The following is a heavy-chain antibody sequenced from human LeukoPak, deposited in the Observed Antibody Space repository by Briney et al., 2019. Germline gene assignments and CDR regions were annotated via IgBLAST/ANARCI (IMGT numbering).Heavy chain of an antibody. CDR1: GFTFSTYG. CDR3: AKSEAVAGLTDY. Sequence: GGSLRLSCGASGFTFSTYGMTWVRQAPGKGPEWVSGIDGSGYTTKYADSVKGRFTISRDNSKNTLYLQMNSLRAEDTAVYYCAKSEAVAGLTDYWGQGTLVTVSS. D-gene: IGHD6-19*01. J-gene: IGHJ4*02. V-gene: IGHV3-23*05. CDR2: IDGSGYTT.